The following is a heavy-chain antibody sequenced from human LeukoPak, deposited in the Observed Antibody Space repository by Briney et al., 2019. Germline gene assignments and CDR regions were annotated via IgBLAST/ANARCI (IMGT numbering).Heavy chain of an antibody. D-gene: IGHD6-25*01. Sequence: GGFLRLSCAASGFTFSTYSVNWVRQAPGKGLEWVSYISSSSSTIYYADSVQGRFTISRDNAKNSLYLQMNSLRAEDTAVYYCARRITASGKHYFDHWGQGTLVTVSS. V-gene: IGHV3-48*01. CDR1: GFTFSTYS. CDR3: ARRITASGKHYFDH. CDR2: ISSSSSTI. J-gene: IGHJ4*02.